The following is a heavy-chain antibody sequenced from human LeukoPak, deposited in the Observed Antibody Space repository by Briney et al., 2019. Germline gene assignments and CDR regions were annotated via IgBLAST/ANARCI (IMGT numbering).Heavy chain of an antibody. CDR1: GYTFPSYY. V-gene: IGHV1-69*06. Sequence: SVTVSCKASGYTFPSYYIHWVRQAPGQGLEWMGGIIPIFGTANYAQTFQGRVTITADKSTSSAYMELSSLRSEDTAVYYCARDSGERGSGSYLIAYWGQGTLVTVSS. CDR2: IIPIFGTA. J-gene: IGHJ4*02. D-gene: IGHD3-10*01. CDR3: ARDSGERGSGSYLIAY.